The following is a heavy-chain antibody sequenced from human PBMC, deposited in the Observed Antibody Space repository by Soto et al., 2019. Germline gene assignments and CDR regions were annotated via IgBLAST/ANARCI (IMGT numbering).Heavy chain of an antibody. V-gene: IGHV3-74*01. CDR2: INSDGSST. J-gene: IGHJ3*02. CDR1: GFTFSSYW. D-gene: IGHD1-26*01. Sequence: EVQLVESGGGLVQPGGSLRLSCAASGFTFSSYWMHWVRQAPGKGLVWVSRINSDGSSTSYADSVKGRFTISRDNAKNTLYLQMNSLRAEDTAVYYCARGVRSANAFDIWGQGTMVTVSS. CDR3: ARGVRSANAFDI.